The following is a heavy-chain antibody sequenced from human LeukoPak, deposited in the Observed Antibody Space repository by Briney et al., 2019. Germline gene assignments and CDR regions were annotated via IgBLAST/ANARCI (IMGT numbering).Heavy chain of an antibody. V-gene: IGHV4-59*01. CDR3: AREGTAGTNLNWFDP. CDR1: GGSISSYY. Sequence: SETLSLTCTVSGGSISSYYWSWIRQPPGKGLEWIRYISYSGSTHFNPSLKSRVNISVDTSKNQFSLKLSSVTAADTAVYYCAREGTAGTNLNWFDPWGQGTLVTVSS. D-gene: IGHD1-1*01. J-gene: IGHJ5*02. CDR2: ISYSGST.